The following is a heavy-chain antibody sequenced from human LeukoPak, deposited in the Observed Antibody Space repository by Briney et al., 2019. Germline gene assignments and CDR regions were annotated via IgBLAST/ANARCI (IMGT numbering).Heavy chain of an antibody. CDR3: AKDVVPDSGWDLDY. D-gene: IGHD6-19*01. J-gene: IGHJ4*02. V-gene: IGHV3-48*03. CDR1: GFTFSSYE. Sequence: GGSLRLSCAASGFTFSSYEMNWVRQAPGKGLEWVSYISSSGSTIYYADSVKGRFTISRDNAKNTLYLQMSSLRTEDTAIYYCAKDVVPDSGWDLDYWGQGTLVTVSS. CDR2: ISSSGSTI.